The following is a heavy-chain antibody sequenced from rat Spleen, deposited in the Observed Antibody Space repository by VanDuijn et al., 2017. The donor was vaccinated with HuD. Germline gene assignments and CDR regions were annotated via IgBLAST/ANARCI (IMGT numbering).Heavy chain of an antibody. D-gene: IGHD1-1*01. CDR2: INTGGGNT. CDR1: GFTFTNYY. CDR3: ARRGLEWSFDY. Sequence: EVQLVESGGGLVQPGRSVKLSCAASGFTFTNYYMAWVRQVPTKGLEWVASINTGGGNTYYRESVKGRFTISRDNVKSTLYLQMDSLRSEDTATYHCARRGLEWSFDYWGQGVMVTVSS. V-gene: IGHV5-25*01. J-gene: IGHJ2*01.